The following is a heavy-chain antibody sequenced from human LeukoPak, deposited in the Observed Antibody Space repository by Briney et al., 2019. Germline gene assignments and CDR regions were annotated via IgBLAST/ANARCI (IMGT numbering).Heavy chain of an antibody. CDR2: IXXXGST. V-gene: IGHV3-53*01. J-gene: IGHJ4*02. CDR3: ARARAGAGTFFFDY. CDR1: GFTVXXNY. D-gene: IGHD6-13*01. Sequence: GGSLRLSCAASGFTVXXNYMSWVRQAPGXXXXXXXXIXXXGSTXXXXXXXXXXXISRXNSKNTLYLQMNSLRAEDTAVYYCARARAGAGTFFFDYWGQGTLVTVSS.